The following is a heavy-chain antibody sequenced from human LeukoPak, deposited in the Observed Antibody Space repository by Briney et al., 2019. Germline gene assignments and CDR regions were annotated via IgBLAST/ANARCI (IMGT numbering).Heavy chain of an antibody. CDR2: IYYSGST. D-gene: IGHD2-21*02. CDR1: GYSISSGYY. J-gene: IGHJ5*02. V-gene: IGHV4-61*01. CDR3: ARTIVVVTAIRDWCWFDP. Sequence: PSETLSLTCTVSGYSISSGYYWGWIRQPPGKGLEWIGYIYYSGSTNYNPSLKSRVTISVDTSKNQFSLKLSSVTAADTAVYYCARTIVVVTAIRDWCWFDPWGQGTLVTVSS.